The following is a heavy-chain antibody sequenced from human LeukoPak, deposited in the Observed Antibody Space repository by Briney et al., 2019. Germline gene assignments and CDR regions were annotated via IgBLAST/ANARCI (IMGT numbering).Heavy chain of an antibody. Sequence: PSETLSLTCTVSGGSISSYYWSWIRQPPGKGLEWIGYIYYSGSTNYNPSLKSRVTISVDTSKNQFSLKLSSVTAADTAVYYCAXXXXXXXXSVPPPGAFDIWGQGTMVTVSS. J-gene: IGHJ3*02. CDR2: IYYSGST. CDR3: AXXXXXXXXSVPPPGAFDI. V-gene: IGHV4-59*01. D-gene: IGHD5/OR15-5a*01. CDR1: GGSISSYY.